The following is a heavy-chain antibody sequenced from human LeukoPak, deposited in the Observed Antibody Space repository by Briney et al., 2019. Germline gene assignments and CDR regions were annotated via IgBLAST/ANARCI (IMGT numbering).Heavy chain of an antibody. CDR2: IYYSGST. Sequence: SETLSLTCTVSGGSISSYYWSWIRQPPGKGLEWIGYIYYSGSTNYNPSLKIRVTISVDTSKNQFSLKLSSVTAADTAVYYCASITMVRGVVSFDYWGQGTLVTVSS. V-gene: IGHV4-59*01. D-gene: IGHD3-10*01. J-gene: IGHJ4*02. CDR3: ASITMVRGVVSFDY. CDR1: GGSISSYY.